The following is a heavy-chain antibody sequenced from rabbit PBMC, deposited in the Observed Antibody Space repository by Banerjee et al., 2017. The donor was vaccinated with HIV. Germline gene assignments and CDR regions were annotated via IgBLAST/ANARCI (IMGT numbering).Heavy chain of an antibody. CDR2: INTSSGNT. D-gene: IGHD7-1*01. CDR3: ARDGFGTGPDYDL. V-gene: IGHV1S45*01. Sequence: QEQLEESGGDLVKPEGSLTLTCTASGFSFSNKYVMCWVRQAPGKGLEWIACINTSSGNTVYASWAKGRFTISRTSSTTVSLQMTSLTAADTATYFCARDGFGTGPDYDLWGPGTLVTVS. CDR1: GFSFSNKYV. J-gene: IGHJ4*01.